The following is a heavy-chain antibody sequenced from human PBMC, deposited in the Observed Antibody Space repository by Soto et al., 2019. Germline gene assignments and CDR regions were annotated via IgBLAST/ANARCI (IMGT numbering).Heavy chain of an antibody. CDR2: ISWNSGSI. V-gene: IGHV3-9*01. J-gene: IGHJ6*03. CDR3: AKGLDFWSGPANYMDV. D-gene: IGHD3-3*01. CDR1: GFTFDDYA. Sequence: GGSLRLSCAASGFTFDDYAMHWVRQAPGKGLEWVSGISWNSGSIGYADSVKGRFTISRDNAKNSLYLQMNSLRAEDTALYYCAKGLDFWSGPANYMDVWGKGTTVTVSS.